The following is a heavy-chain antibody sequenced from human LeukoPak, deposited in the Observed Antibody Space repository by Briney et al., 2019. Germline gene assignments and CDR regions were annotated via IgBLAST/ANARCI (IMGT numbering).Heavy chain of an antibody. D-gene: IGHD3-3*01. V-gene: IGHV3-21*04. Sequence: PGGSLRLSCAASGFTFSSYSMNWVRQAPGKGLEWVSSISSSSSYIYYADSVKGRFTISRDNSKNTLYLQMNSLRAVDTAVYYCAKARWSGPFYFDYWGQGTLVTVSS. CDR2: ISSSSSYI. CDR3: AKARWSGPFYFDY. J-gene: IGHJ4*02. CDR1: GFTFSSYS.